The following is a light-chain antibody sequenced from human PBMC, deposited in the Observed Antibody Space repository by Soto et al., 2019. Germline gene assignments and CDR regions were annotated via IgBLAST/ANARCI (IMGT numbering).Light chain of an antibody. CDR2: DAS. CDR1: QSISSW. Sequence: DNQLNHSPSTLSASIRDRVTITCRASQSISSWLAWYQQIPGKAPKLLIYDASSLESGVPSRFSGSGSGTEFTLTISSLQPDDFATYYCQQYNSYSSTFGQGSKVDI. V-gene: IGKV1-5*01. J-gene: IGKJ1*01. CDR3: QQYNSYSST.